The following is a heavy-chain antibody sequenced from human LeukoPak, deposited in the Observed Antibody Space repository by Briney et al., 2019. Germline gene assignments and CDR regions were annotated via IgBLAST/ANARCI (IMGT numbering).Heavy chain of an antibody. Sequence: GRSLRLSCAASGFTFSNYGMHWVRQAPGKGLEWVAVISYDGSNKYYADSVKGRFTISRGNAKNSLYLQMNSLRAEDTAVYYCAKDFLGYYGSGSYYVQRFFDYWGQGTLVTVSS. CDR1: GFTFSNYG. V-gene: IGHV3-30*18. J-gene: IGHJ4*02. CDR3: AKDFLGYYGSGSYYVQRFFDY. D-gene: IGHD3-10*01. CDR2: ISYDGSNK.